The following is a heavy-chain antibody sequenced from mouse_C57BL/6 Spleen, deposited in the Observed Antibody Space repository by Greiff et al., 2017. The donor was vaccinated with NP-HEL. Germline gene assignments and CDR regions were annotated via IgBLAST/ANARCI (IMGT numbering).Heavy chain of an antibody. CDR2: IYPGDGDT. J-gene: IGHJ2*01. Sequence: VQLQQSGAELVKPGASVKISCKASGYAFSSYWMNWVKQRPGKGLEWIGQIYPGDGDTNYNGKFKGKATLTADKSSSTAYMQLSSLTSEDSAGYCCARSEEKDYFDYWGQGTTLTVSS. CDR3: ARSEEKDYFDY. V-gene: IGHV1-80*01. CDR1: GYAFSSYW.